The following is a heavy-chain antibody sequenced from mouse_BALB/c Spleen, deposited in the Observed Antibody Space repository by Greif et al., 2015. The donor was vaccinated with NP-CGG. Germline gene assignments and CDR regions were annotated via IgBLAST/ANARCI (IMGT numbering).Heavy chain of an antibody. CDR3: TTGSAY. CDR2: IRLKSNNYAT. J-gene: IGHJ3*01. Sequence: EVQLVESGGGLVQPGGSMKLSCVASGFTFSNYWMNWVRQSPEKGLEWVAEIRLKSNNYATHYAESVEGRFTISRDDSKSSVYLQMNNLRAEDTGIYYCTTGSAYWGQGTLVTVSA. V-gene: IGHV6-6*02. CDR1: GFTFSNYW.